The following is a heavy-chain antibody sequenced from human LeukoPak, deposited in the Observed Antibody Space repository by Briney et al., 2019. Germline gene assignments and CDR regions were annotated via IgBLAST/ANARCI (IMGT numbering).Heavy chain of an antibody. CDR2: IYSGGST. CDR3: ARFATMVRGAKEYYFDY. V-gene: IGHV3-66*01. J-gene: IGHJ4*02. D-gene: IGHD3-10*01. Sequence: GGSLRLSCAASGFTFSSYAMSWVRQAPGKGLEWVSVIYSGGSTYYADSVKGRFTISRDNSKNTLYLQMNSLRAEDTAVYYCARFATMVRGAKEYYFDYWGQGTLVTVSS. CDR1: GFTFSSYA.